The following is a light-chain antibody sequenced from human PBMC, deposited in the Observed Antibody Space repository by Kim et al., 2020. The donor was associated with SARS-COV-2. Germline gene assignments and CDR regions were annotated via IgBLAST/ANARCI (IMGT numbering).Light chain of an antibody. CDR1: SSDVGSYNY. CDR3: SSYTNSNTLWV. J-gene: IGLJ3*02. Sequence: QSALTQPASVSGSPGQSITISCTETSSDVGSYNYISWYQQHPGKAPKLMIYDVVNRPSGVSNRFSGSKSGNTASLTISGLQAEDEADYYCSSYTNSNTLWVFGGGTQLTVL. V-gene: IGLV2-14*03. CDR2: DVV.